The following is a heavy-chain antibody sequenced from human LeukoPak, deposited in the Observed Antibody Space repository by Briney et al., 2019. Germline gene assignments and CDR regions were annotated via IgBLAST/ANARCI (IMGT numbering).Heavy chain of an antibody. CDR3: ARALRYSSGWALDY. V-gene: IGHV6-1*01. CDR2: TYYRSKWFN. J-gene: IGHJ4*02. CDR1: GDSVSSNSAA. Sequence: SQTLSLTCAISGDSVSSNSAAWNWIRQSPSRGLEWLGRTYYRSKWFNDYAVSVKSRITINPDTSKNQFSLQLNSVTPEDTAVYYCARALRYSSGWALDYWGQGTLVTVSS. D-gene: IGHD6-19*01.